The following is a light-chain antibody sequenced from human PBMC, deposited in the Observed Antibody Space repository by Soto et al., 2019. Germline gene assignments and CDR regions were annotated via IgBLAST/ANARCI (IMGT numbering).Light chain of an antibody. V-gene: IGLV2-8*01. CDR2: EVS. CDR1: SSDVGRYNY. J-gene: IGLJ1*01. CDR3: SSYAGNSRYV. Sequence: QSVLSHPRSASWSPGQAVTISCTGTSSDVGRYNYISWYQQRPGKAPKLIIYEVSKRPSGVPDRLSGFKYGNTASLTVSGLQAEDEADYYCSSYAGNSRYVFGTGTKVTVL.